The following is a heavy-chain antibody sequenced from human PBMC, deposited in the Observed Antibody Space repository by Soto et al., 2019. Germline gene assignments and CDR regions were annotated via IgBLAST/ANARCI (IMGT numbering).Heavy chain of an antibody. V-gene: IGHV1-69*12. J-gene: IGHJ5*02. Sequence: QVQLVQSGAEVKKPGSSVKVSCKASGGTFSSYAISWVRQAPGQGLEWMGGIIPIFGTANYAQKFQGRVTITADESTSTAYMELSSLRSEDTAVYYCARGRGRLVRGPYNWFDPWGQGTLVTVSS. CDR3: ARGRGRLVRGPYNWFDP. CDR1: GGTFSSYA. CDR2: IIPIFGTA. D-gene: IGHD3-10*01.